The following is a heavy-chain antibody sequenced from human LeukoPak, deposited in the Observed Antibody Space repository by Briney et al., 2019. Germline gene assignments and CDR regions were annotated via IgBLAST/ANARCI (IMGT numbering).Heavy chain of an antibody. CDR2: IYHSGST. Sequence: PSQTLSLTWAVSGGSISSGGYAWSWIRQPPGKGLEWIGYIYHSGSTYYNPSLKSRVTISVDRSKNQFSLKLSSVTAADTAVYYGARDSGSDGYAYWVDNWGQGTLVTVSS. CDR3: ARDSGSDGYAYWVDN. D-gene: IGHD2-2*01. J-gene: IGHJ4*02. V-gene: IGHV4-30-2*01. CDR1: GGSISSGGYA.